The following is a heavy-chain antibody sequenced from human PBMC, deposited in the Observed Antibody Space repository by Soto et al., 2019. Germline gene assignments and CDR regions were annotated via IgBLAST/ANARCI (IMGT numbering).Heavy chain of an antibody. V-gene: IGHV1-18*01. CDR3: ARKGYCSGGSCYSYYYYYMDV. D-gene: IGHD2-15*01. CDR1: GHTFSSYG. J-gene: IGHJ6*03. Sequence: GASVKVSCKASGHTFSSYGYAWVRQAPGQGLEWMGWISAYNGNTNYAQKLQGRVTMTTDTSTSTAYMELRSLRSDDTAVYYCARKGYCSGGSCYSYYYYYMDVWGKGTTVTVSS. CDR2: ISAYNGNT.